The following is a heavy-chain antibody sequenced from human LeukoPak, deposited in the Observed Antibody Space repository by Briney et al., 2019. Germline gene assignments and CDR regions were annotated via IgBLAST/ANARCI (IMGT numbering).Heavy chain of an antibody. V-gene: IGHV3-15*01. CDR3: ARGLCSSTSCYQGPFDY. J-gene: IGHJ4*02. CDR2: IKNKTNGGTT. Sequence: GGSLRLSCAASGFIFSSAWMTWVRQAPGKGLEWVGHIKNKTNGGTTDYAAPVKGRFIISRDDSKNTLYLQMNSLRTEDTAVYYCARGLCSSTSCYQGPFDYWGQGMLVTVSS. CDR1: GFIFSSAW. D-gene: IGHD2-2*01.